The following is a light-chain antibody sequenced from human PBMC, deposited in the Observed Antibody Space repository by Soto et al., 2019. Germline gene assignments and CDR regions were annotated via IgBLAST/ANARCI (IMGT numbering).Light chain of an antibody. V-gene: IGLV2-14*01. Sequence: QSALTQPASVSGSPGQSITISCTGTSSDVGGYNYVSWYQQHPGKAPKLMIYEVSNRPSGVSNRFSGSKSGNTASLTISGLQAEDEADYDCSSYTSSSIDYVFGTGTKLTVL. J-gene: IGLJ1*01. CDR1: SSDVGGYNY. CDR3: SSYTSSSIDYV. CDR2: EVS.